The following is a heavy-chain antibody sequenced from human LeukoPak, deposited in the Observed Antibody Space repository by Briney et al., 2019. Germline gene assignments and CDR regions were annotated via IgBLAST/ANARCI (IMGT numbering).Heavy chain of an antibody. Sequence: ASVKVSCKASGYTFTGYYMHWVRQAPGQGLEWMGWINPNSGGTNYAQKFQGRVTMTRDTSISTAYMELSRLRSDDTAVYYCARDRDGDYHNWFDPWGQGTLVTVSS. CDR2: INPNSGGT. V-gene: IGHV1-2*02. D-gene: IGHD4-17*01. CDR3: ARDRDGDYHNWFDP. CDR1: GYTFTGYY. J-gene: IGHJ5*02.